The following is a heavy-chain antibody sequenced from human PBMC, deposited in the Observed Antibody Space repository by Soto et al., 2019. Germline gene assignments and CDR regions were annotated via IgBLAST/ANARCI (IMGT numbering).Heavy chain of an antibody. D-gene: IGHD2-2*01. CDR1: GLTVSNNY. CDR3: TRIYQ. CDR2: IYSGGNT. J-gene: IGHJ1*01. V-gene: IGHV3-66*01. Sequence: EVQLVESGGGLVQPGGSLRLSCAASGLTVSNNYMSWVRQAPGKGLEWVSVIYSGGNTYYADSVKGRFTSSRDSSKNTLYLQMNSMRAEDTAVYYCTRIYQWGQGTLVTVSS.